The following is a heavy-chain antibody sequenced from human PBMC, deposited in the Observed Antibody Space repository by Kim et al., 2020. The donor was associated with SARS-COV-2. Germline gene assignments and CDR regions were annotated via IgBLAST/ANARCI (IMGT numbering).Heavy chain of an antibody. CDR3: ARERGKGYCSGGSCYSVRDIDY. CDR1: GGSISSYY. V-gene: IGHV4-59*13. CDR2: IYYSGST. D-gene: IGHD2-15*01. Sequence: SETLSLTCTVSGGSISSYYWSWIRQPPGKGLEWIGYIYYSGSTNYNPSLKSRVTISVDTSKNQFSLKLSSVTAADTAVYYCARERGKGYCSGGSCYSVRDIDYWGQGTLVTVSS. J-gene: IGHJ4*02.